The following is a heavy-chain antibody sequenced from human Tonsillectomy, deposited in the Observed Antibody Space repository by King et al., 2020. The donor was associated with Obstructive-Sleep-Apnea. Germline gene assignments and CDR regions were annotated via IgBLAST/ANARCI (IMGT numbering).Heavy chain of an antibody. CDR3: ATLRAGTYSTTDVFDI. D-gene: IGHD3-10*01. CDR1: GYSLTDVS. J-gene: IGHJ3*02. Sequence: QLVQSGAEVKKPGASVKVSCKVSGYSLTDVSMHWVRQAPGKGLEWMGGFDPEDGETIYAQKLEGRVTMTEDPSTDTAYMELNSLRSEDTAVYYCATLRAGTYSTTDVFDIWGQGAVVTVSS. CDR2: FDPEDGET. V-gene: IGHV1-24*01.